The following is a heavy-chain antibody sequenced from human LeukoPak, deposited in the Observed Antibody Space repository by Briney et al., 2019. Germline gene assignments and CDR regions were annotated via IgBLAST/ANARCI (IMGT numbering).Heavy chain of an antibody. CDR2: IWYDGSNQ. V-gene: IGHV3-33*06. Sequence: GGSLRLSCAASGFTFSSYSMNWVRQAPGKGLEWVAVIWYDGSNQYYADSVKGRFTISRDNSKNTLYLQMNSLRAEHTAVYYCAKDESSRQLLVSLDYWGQGTLVTVSS. CDR3: AKDESSRQLLVSLDY. D-gene: IGHD6-13*01. CDR1: GFTFSSYS. J-gene: IGHJ4*02.